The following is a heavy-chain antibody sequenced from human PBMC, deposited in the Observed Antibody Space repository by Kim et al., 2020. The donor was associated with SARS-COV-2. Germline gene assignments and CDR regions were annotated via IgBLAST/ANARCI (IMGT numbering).Heavy chain of an antibody. CDR3: TTVGIWGDYVYYYGMDV. V-gene: IGHV3-15*01. D-gene: IGHD4-17*01. CDR1: GFTFSNAW. Sequence: GGSLRLSCAASGFTFSNAWMSWVCQAPGKGLEWVGRIKSKTDGGTTDYAAPVKGRFTISRDDSKNTLYLQMNSLKTEDTAVYYCTTVGIWGDYVYYYGMDVWGQGTTVTVSS. J-gene: IGHJ6*02. CDR2: IKSKTDGGTT.